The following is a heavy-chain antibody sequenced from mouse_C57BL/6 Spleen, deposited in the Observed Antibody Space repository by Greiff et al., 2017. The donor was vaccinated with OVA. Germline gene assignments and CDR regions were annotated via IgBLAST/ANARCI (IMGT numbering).Heavy chain of an antibody. CDR2: INPGSGGT. D-gene: IGHD2-4*01. Sequence: VQLQESGAELVRPGTSVKVSCKASGYAFTNYLIEWVKQRPGQGLEWIGVINPGSGGTNYNEKFKGKATLTADKSSSTAYMQLSSLTSEDSAVYFCARRSHYDYDENFDYWGQGTTLTVSS. CDR3: ARRSHYDYDENFDY. J-gene: IGHJ2*01. V-gene: IGHV1-54*01. CDR1: GYAFTNYL.